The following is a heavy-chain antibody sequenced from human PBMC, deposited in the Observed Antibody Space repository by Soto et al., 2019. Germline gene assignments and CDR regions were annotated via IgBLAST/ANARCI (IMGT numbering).Heavy chain of an antibody. Sequence: TSETLSLTCTVSGGSISSYYWSWIRQPAGKGLEWIGRIYTSGSTNYNPSLKSRVTMSVDTSKNQVSLKLSSVTAADTAVYYCAREREYYDSSGYGPAWSGMDVWGQGTTVTVSS. CDR3: AREREYYDSSGYGPAWSGMDV. D-gene: IGHD3-22*01. J-gene: IGHJ6*02. V-gene: IGHV4-4*07. CDR1: GGSISSYY. CDR2: IYTSGST.